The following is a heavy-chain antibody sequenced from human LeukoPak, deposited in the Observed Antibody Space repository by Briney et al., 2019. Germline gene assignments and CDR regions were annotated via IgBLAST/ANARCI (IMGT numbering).Heavy chain of an antibody. V-gene: IGHV3-30*02. J-gene: IGHJ4*02. Sequence: GGSLRLSWAASGFTFSSYGMHWVRQAPGKGLGWVAFIRDDGSNKYYADSVKGRFTISRDNSKNTLYLQMNSLRAEDTAVYYCAKGGYYGSGELYLYYFDYWGQGTLVTVSS. D-gene: IGHD3-10*01. CDR3: AKGGYYGSGELYLYYFDY. CDR1: GFTFSSYG. CDR2: IRDDGSNK.